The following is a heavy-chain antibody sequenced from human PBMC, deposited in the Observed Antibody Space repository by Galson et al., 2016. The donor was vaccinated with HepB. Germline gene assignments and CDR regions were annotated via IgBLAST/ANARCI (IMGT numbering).Heavy chain of an antibody. J-gene: IGHJ4*02. Sequence: SLRLSCAASGFTFNTYAMSWVRQAPGKGPEWVSSITGNGGTTYYTDSVKGRFTISRDNAKNTLYLQMNSLRDDDTAVYYCAKRDYSDSDGYLPLFDRWGQGTLVTVSS. V-gene: IGHV3-23*01. CDR2: ITGNGGTT. D-gene: IGHD3-22*01. CDR3: AKRDYSDSDGYLPLFDR. CDR1: GFTFNTYA.